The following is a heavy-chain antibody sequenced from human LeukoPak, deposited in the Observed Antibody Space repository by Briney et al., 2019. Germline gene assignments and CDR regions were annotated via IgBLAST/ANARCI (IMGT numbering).Heavy chain of an antibody. V-gene: IGHV4-30-2*01. CDR1: GGSISSGGYS. J-gene: IGHJ4*02. D-gene: IGHD2-15*01. Sequence: SQTLSLTCAVSGGSISSGGYSWSWIRQPPGKGLERIGYIYHSGSTHYNPSLKSRVTISVDRSKNQFSLKLSSVTAADTAVYYCARGGCSGSSCPYFDYWGQGTLVTVSS. CDR2: IYHSGST. CDR3: ARGGCSGSSCPYFDY.